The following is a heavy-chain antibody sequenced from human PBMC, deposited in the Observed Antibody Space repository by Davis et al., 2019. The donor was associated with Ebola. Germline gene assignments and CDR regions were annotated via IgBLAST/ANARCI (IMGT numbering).Heavy chain of an antibody. V-gene: IGHV1-46*01. CDR1: RYTFPSYY. CDR3: ARGDYSNYFLHSEFQTYYYYYMDV. J-gene: IGHJ6*03. Sequence: ASVTVTRMASRYTFPSYYMHWVRQPPGQGLEWMGIINPSGGSTSYAQKFQGRVTMTRDTSTSTVYMELSSLRSEDTAVYYCARGDYSNYFLHSEFQTYYYYYMDVWGKGTTVTVSS. CDR2: INPSGGST. D-gene: IGHD4-11*01.